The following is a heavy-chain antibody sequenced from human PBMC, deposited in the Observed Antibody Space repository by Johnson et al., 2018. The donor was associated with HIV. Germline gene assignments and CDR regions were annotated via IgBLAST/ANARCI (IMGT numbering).Heavy chain of an antibody. CDR3: TRGLNSGISAFRDDAFDV. CDR1: GFTFSDYY. CDR2: ISNGGSNI. Sequence: QVQLVESGGGLVKPGGSLRLSCAASGFTFSDYYISWIRQAPGKGLELISYISNGGSNIFYADSVKGRFTISRDNAKSSLYLHMNSLRPDDTAVYDCTRGLNSGISAFRDDAFDVWGRGTLVTVSS. J-gene: IGHJ3*01. V-gene: IGHV3-11*04. D-gene: IGHD3-10*01.